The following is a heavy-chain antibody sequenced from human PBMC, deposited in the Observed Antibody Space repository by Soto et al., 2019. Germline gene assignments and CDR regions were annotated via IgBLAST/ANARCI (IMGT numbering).Heavy chain of an antibody. V-gene: IGHV1-46*01. CDR1: GYAFTRHY. Sequence: QMQLVQSGAEVKKPGASVKVSCKASGYAFTRHYIRWVRQAPGQGLEWMGIINSSGGHTYYAQKFQGRVALISDTSTSTVYMELSSLRSEDTPVYYFARDLLAAGSDALDIWGQGTMVTVSS. CDR2: INSSGGHT. D-gene: IGHD6-13*01. CDR3: ARDLLAAGSDALDI. J-gene: IGHJ3*02.